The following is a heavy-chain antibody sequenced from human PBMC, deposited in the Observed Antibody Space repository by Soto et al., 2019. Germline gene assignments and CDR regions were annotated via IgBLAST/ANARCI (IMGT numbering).Heavy chain of an antibody. CDR2: ISAYNGNT. CDR3: ARDGHLGSIAAAGTVYYNYCYGMDV. J-gene: IGHJ6*02. CDR1: GYTFTSYA. Sequence: GASVKVSCKASGYTFTSYAMRWVRQAPGQGLEWMGWISAYNGNTNYAQKLQGRVTMTTDTSTSTAYMELRSLRSDDTAVYYCARDGHLGSIAAAGTVYYNYCYGMDVWGQGTTVTVSS. V-gene: IGHV1-18*01. D-gene: IGHD6-13*01.